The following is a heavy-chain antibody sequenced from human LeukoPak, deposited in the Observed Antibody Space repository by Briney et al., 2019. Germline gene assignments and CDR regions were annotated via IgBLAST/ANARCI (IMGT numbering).Heavy chain of an antibody. D-gene: IGHD6-19*01. CDR2: ISSSSSYI. Sequence: GGSLRLSCAASGFTFSSYSMNWVRQAPGKGLEWVSSISSSSSYIYYADSVKGRFTISRDNAKNSLYLQMNSLRAEDTAVYYYARGLIGIAVAVASAGDYWGQGTLVTVSS. CDR1: GFTFSSYS. J-gene: IGHJ4*02. CDR3: ARGLIGIAVAVASAGDY. V-gene: IGHV3-21*01.